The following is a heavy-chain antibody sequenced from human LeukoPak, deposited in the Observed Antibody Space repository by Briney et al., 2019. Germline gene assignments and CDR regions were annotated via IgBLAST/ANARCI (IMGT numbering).Heavy chain of an antibody. V-gene: IGHV4-34*01. CDR1: GFTFSSHG. D-gene: IGHD6-13*01. Sequence: GSLRLSCAASGFTFSSHGMSWIRQPPGKGLEWIGEINHSGSTNYNPSLKSRVTISVDTSKNQFSLKLSSVTAADTAVYYCARGSPYSSSWYYYYYYMDVWGKGTTVTVSS. J-gene: IGHJ6*03. CDR2: INHSGST. CDR3: ARGSPYSSSWYYYYYYMDV.